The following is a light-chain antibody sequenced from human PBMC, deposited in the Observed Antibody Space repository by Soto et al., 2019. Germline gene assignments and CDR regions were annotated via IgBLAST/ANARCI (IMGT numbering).Light chain of an antibody. J-gene: IGLJ1*01. CDR1: SSDIGTYNY. V-gene: IGLV2-14*03. Sequence: QSALTQPASVSGSPGQSITISCTGTSSDIGTYNYVSWYQQHPGQAPKLMIYDVSNRPSGVSDRFSGSKSGNTASLTISGLQAGDEADYYCYSGGRSRGTLYVFGSGTKLTAL. CDR2: DVS. CDR3: YSGGRSRGTLYV.